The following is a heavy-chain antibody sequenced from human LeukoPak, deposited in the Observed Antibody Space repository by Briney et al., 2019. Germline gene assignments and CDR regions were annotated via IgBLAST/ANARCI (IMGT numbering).Heavy chain of an antibody. CDR3: ARDVGYCSGGSCYRWFAS. Sequence: PGGSPRFSCAASGFTFSSYSFSWVRKPPGKGLEWVSYISTGSAVIYYADSVKGGFTTSRDDAWNSVSLQMNSLRADNTAVYYCARDVGYCSGGSCYRWFASWGQGTLVTVSS. V-gene: IGHV3-48*01. CDR1: GFTFSSYS. D-gene: IGHD2-15*01. J-gene: IGHJ5*01. CDR2: ISTGSAVI.